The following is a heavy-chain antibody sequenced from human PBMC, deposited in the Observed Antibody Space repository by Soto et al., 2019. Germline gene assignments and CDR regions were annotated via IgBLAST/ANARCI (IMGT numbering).Heavy chain of an antibody. CDR1: GGTFSNYA. CDR2: IIPIFGTA. J-gene: IGHJ6*02. D-gene: IGHD5-18*01. V-gene: IGHV1-69*13. Sequence: SVKVSCKASGGTFSNYAISWVRQAPGQGLEWMGGIIPIFGTANYAQKFQGRVTITADESTSTAYMELSSLRSEDTAVYYCARDRRRWIPGYYYYGMDVWGQGTTVTVSS. CDR3: ARDRRRWIPGYYYYGMDV.